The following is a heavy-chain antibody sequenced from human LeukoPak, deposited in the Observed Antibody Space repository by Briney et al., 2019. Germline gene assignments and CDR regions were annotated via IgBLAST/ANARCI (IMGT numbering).Heavy chain of an antibody. Sequence: ASVKVSCKASGGTFSSYAISWVRQAPGQGLEWMGRIIPILGIANYAQKFQGRVTITADKSTSTAYMELSSLRSEDTAVYYCARDVSGSRFLLVGAAFDIWGKGTMVTVSS. CDR1: GGTFSSYA. CDR2: IIPILGIA. J-gene: IGHJ3*02. CDR3: ARDVSGSRFLLVGAAFDI. D-gene: IGHD1-26*01. V-gene: IGHV1-69*04.